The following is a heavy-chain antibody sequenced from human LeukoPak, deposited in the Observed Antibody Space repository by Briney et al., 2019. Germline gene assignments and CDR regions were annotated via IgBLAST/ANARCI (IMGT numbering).Heavy chain of an antibody. J-gene: IGHJ5*02. D-gene: IGHD3-22*01. CDR1: GFTFSNAW. Sequence: GGSLRLSCAASGFTFSNAWMSWVRQAPGKGLVWVSRIDSDGSTTNYADFVKGRITISRDNAKNTLYLQMNDLRVEDTAVYYCARDPSLLSGYYDHWGQGSLVTVSS. CDR3: ARDPSLLSGYYDH. V-gene: IGHV3-74*01. CDR2: IDSDGSTT.